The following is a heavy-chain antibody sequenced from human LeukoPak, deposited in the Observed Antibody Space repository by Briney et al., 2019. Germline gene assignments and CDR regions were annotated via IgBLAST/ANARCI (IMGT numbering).Heavy chain of an antibody. CDR1: GFTFSSYE. V-gene: IGHV3-48*03. D-gene: IGHD5-24*01. CDR2: ISSSGDSTM. J-gene: IGHJ4*02. Sequence: GGSLRLSCAASGFTFSSYEMNWVHQAPGKGLEWVSNISSSGDSTMYNADSVKGRFTISRDNAKNSLYLEMNSLRAEDTAVYYCARATGYNVAYFDSWGQGTLVTVSS. CDR3: ARATGYNVAYFDS.